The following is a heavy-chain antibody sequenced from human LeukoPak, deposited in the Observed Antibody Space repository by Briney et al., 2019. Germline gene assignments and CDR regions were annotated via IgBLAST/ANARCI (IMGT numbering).Heavy chain of an antibody. CDR3: ATDTGTLSRRDAFDI. Sequence: ASVKVSCKVSGYTLTELSMHWVRQAPGKGLEWMGGFDPEDGETIYAQKFQGRVTMTEDTSTDTAYMALSSLRSEDTAVYYCATDTGTLSRRDAFDIWGQGTMVTVSS. CDR2: FDPEDGET. J-gene: IGHJ3*02. D-gene: IGHD1-1*01. CDR1: GYTLTELS. V-gene: IGHV1-24*01.